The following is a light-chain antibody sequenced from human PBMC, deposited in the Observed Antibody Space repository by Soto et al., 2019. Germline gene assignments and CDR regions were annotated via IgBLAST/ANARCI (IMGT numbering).Light chain of an antibody. Sequence: HPASVSWFPGHAHSDSHTGTSRDVGGYSYVSWYQQHPGTATQLIIYELSNRPSGLSNRFSGSKSGHTASLAISGLHAADDPDYHWSSYTSSSSPYVFGTGSKVT. V-gene: IGLV2-14*01. CDR1: SRDVGGYSY. CDR3: SSYTSSSSPYV. CDR2: ELS. J-gene: IGLJ1*01.